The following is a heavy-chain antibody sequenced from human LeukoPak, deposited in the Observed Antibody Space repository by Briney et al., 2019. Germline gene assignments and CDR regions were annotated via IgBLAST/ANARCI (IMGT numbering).Heavy chain of an antibody. V-gene: IGHV3-11*04. CDR2: ISSSGSTI. Sequence: GGSLRLSCAASGFTLSDYYMSWIRQAPGKGLEWASYISSSGSTIYYADSVKGRFTISRDNAKNSLYLQMNSLRVEDTAVYYCARGGDIVVVVAAGWFDPWGQGTLVTVSS. J-gene: IGHJ5*02. CDR1: GFTLSDYY. D-gene: IGHD2-15*01. CDR3: ARGGDIVVVVAAGWFDP.